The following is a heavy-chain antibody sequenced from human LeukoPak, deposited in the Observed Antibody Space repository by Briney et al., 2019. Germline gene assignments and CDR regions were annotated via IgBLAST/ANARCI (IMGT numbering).Heavy chain of an antibody. CDR3: ARDLSIAALMGDYYYYMDV. Sequence: PSETLSLTCSVSGGSMSLSSYYWGWIRQPPGKGLEWIGSMYYGGNTYYNPSLKSRVTISVDTSKNQFSLKLSSVTAADTAVYYCARDLSIAALMGDYYYYMDVWGKGTTVTVSS. D-gene: IGHD6-6*01. V-gene: IGHV4-39*07. J-gene: IGHJ6*03. CDR2: MYYGGNT. CDR1: GGSMSLSSYY.